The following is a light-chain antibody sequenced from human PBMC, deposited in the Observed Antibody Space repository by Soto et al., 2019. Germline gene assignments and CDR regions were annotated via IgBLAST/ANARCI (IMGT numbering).Light chain of an antibody. J-gene: IGKJ5*01. CDR3: QQYNSWPPIT. CDR2: GAS. Sequence: IVLTQTPGTVSLSPGERATLSCRASQRVGSNYLAWYQQNPGQPPRLLIHGASSRATGIPDRFSGSGSGTDFTLTISSLQSEDFAVYYCQQYNSWPPITFGQGTRLEIK. CDR1: QRVGSNY. V-gene: IGKV3-20*01.